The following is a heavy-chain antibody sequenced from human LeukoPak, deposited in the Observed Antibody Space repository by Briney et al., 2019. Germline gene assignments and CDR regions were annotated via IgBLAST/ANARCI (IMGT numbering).Heavy chain of an antibody. J-gene: IGHJ4*02. Sequence: SGPTLVNPTQTLTVTCTFSGFSLSTSGVAMGWIRQPPGKALEWLALIYWNNKRYSPSLKSRLTITKDTSKSQVVLTMTDMDPVDTATYYCARIMRDYSGGTSLDYWGQGALVTVSS. CDR1: GFSLSTSGVA. V-gene: IGHV2-5*01. D-gene: IGHD4-11*01. CDR2: IYWNNK. CDR3: ARIMRDYSGGTSLDY.